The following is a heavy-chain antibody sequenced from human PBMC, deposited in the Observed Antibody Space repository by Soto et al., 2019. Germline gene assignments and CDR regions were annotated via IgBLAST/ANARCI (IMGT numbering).Heavy chain of an antibody. CDR2: ISSSGSTI. Sequence: QVQLVESGGGLVKPGGSLRLSCAASGFTFSDYYMSWIRKAPGKGLEWVSYISSSGSTIYYADSVKGRFTISRDNAKNSLYLQMNILRAEDTAVYYCATIAIYCSGGSCYVYYYGMDVWGQGTTVNVSS. D-gene: IGHD2-15*01. CDR3: ATIAIYCSGGSCYVYYYGMDV. CDR1: GFTFSDYY. J-gene: IGHJ6*02. V-gene: IGHV3-11*01.